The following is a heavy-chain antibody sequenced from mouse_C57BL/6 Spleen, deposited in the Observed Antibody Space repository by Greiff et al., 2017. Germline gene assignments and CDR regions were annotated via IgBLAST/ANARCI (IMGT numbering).Heavy chain of an antibody. CDR1: GYTFTSYG. CDR2: IYPGSGNT. V-gene: IGHV1-81*01. D-gene: IGHD1-1*01. CDR3: ARFGTVVALWD. J-gene: IGHJ2*01. Sequence: VHLVESGAELARPGASVKLSCKASGYTFTSYGISWVKQRTGQGLEWIGEIYPGSGNTYYNEKFKGKATLTADKSSSTAYMELRSLTSEDSAVYFCARFGTVVALWDWGQGTTLTVST.